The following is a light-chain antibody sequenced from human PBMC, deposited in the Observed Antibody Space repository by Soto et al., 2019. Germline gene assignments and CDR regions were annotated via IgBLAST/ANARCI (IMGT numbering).Light chain of an antibody. CDR3: QSYDSSLSGWL. CDR1: SSNIGAGYN. Sequence: QSVLTQPPSVSGAPGQRVTISCTGSSSNIGAGYNVHWYQQVPGTAPKLLIYGDSNRPSGVPDRFSGSKSGTSASLAITGLQAEDEADYSCQSYDSSLSGWLFGGGTKLTVI. CDR2: GDS. V-gene: IGLV1-40*01. J-gene: IGLJ3*02.